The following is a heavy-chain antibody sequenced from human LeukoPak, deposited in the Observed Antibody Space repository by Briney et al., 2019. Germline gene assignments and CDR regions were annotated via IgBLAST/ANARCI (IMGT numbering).Heavy chain of an antibody. CDR3: AREGPGEYFDY. J-gene: IGHJ4*02. D-gene: IGHD3-10*01. CDR1: GFTFSSYW. CDR2: INQDGSEK. Sequence: GGSMILSCAASGFTFSSYWMNWVRQAPGKGLEWVANINQDGSEKYYVDSVKGRFTISRDNGKNSLYLQLNSLRAEDTAVYYCAREGPGEYFDYWGQGTLVTVSS. V-gene: IGHV3-7*01.